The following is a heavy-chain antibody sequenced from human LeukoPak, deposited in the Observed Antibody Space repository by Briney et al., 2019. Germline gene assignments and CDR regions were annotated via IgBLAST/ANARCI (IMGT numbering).Heavy chain of an antibody. CDR1: GGTFSSYA. Sequence: SVKVSCKASGGTFSSYAISWVRQAPGQGLEWMGGIIPIFGTANHAQKFQGRVTITTDESTSTAYMELSSLRSEDTAVYYCARDGPRGIAAALSAFDIWGQGTMVTVSS. CDR2: IIPIFGTA. J-gene: IGHJ3*02. V-gene: IGHV1-69*05. CDR3: ARDGPRGIAAALSAFDI. D-gene: IGHD6-13*01.